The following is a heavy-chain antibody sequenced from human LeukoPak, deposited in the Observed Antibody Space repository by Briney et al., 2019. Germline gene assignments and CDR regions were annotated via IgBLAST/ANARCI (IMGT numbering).Heavy chain of an antibody. CDR2: IYPGDSDT. V-gene: IGHV5-51*01. D-gene: IGHD2-2*01. Sequence: GESLKISCKGSGYSFTSHWIGWVRQMPGKGLEWMGLIYPGDSDTRYSPSFQGQVTISADKSISTAYLQWSSLKASDTAMYYCVRPRSGAMRSSGMDVWGQGTTVTVSS. J-gene: IGHJ6*02. CDR1: GYSFTSHW. CDR3: VRPRSGAMRSSGMDV.